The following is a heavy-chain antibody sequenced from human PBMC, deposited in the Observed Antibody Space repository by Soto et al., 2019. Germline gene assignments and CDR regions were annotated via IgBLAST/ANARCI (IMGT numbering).Heavy chain of an antibody. V-gene: IGHV3-23*01. Sequence: GSLRHCCTATEFTFSSYAMPWVRQAPGKGWEWFSAISRSGDSTYYADSVKGRFTISRDNSKNTLYLQMNSLRAEDTAVYYCTKGAFAGYYYYGMDVWGQGNTVTVSS. D-gene: IGHD3-16*01. CDR3: TKGAFAGYYYYGMDV. J-gene: IGHJ6*02. CDR2: ISRSGDST. CDR1: EFTFSSYA.